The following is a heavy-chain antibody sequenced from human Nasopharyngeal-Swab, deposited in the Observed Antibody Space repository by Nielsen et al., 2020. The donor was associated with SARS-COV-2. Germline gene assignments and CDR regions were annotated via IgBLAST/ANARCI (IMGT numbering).Heavy chain of an antibody. CDR3: ATGREHYYYYMDV. V-gene: IGHV5-51*01. CDR1: GYSFTSYW. Sequence: GESLKISCKGSGYSFTSYWIGWVRQMPGKGLEWMEIIYPGDSDTRYSPSFQGQVTISADKSISTAYLQWSSLKASDTAMYYCATGREHYYYYMDVWGKGTTVTVSS. CDR2: IYPGDSDT. J-gene: IGHJ6*03. D-gene: IGHD1-1*01.